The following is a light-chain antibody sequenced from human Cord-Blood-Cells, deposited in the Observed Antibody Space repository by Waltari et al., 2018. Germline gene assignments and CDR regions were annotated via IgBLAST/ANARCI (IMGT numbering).Light chain of an antibody. CDR3: QQYYSTPFT. J-gene: IGKJ3*01. CDR2: WAS. CDR1: QSVLYSSNNKNY. V-gene: IGKV4-1*01. Sequence: DIVMPQSPDSLAVSLGERATINCKSSQSVLYSSNNKNYLAWYQQKPGQPPKLLIYWASTRESGVPDRFSGSGSGTDVTLTISSLQAEDVAVYYCQQYYSTPFTFGPGTKVDIK.